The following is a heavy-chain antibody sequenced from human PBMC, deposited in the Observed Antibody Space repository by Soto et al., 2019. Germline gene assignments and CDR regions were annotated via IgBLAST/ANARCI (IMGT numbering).Heavy chain of an antibody. CDR1: GGSITSGGYS. CDR3: ARGGGLGAVAVAY. Sequence: QLQLQESGSGLVKPSQTLSLTCAVSGGSITSGGYSWSWIRQPPGKGLEWIGYIYHSGSTYYNPSLKSRVTISVHRSKNPFSLKLSPVPAADTAVYYCARGGGLGAVAVAYWGQGTLVSVAS. D-gene: IGHD6-19*01. CDR2: IYHSGST. V-gene: IGHV4-30-2*01. J-gene: IGHJ4*02.